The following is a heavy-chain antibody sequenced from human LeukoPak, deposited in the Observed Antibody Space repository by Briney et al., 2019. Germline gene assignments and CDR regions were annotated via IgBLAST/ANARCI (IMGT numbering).Heavy chain of an antibody. Sequence: ASVKVSCKPSGYSFTGYYIHWVRQAPGQGLEWMGRINPNSGGPNYGQKFQGTVTMTRDTSISTAYLELSNLRSDDTAAYYCARGYSYGFYFDYWGQGSLVTVSS. D-gene: IGHD5-18*01. CDR3: ARGYSYGFYFDY. CDR2: INPNSGGP. J-gene: IGHJ4*02. V-gene: IGHV1-2*06. CDR1: GYSFTGYY.